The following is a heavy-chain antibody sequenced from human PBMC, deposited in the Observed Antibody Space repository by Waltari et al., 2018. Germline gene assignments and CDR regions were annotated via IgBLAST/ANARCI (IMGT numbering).Heavy chain of an antibody. D-gene: IGHD1-1*01. J-gene: IGHJ4*02. CDR2: IYYSGST. V-gene: IGHV4-59*01. CDR1: GGSISSYY. CDR3: ARDRTGTIEY. Sequence: QVQLQESGPGLVKPSETLSLTCTVSGGSISSYYWSWIRQPPGKGLEWIGYIYYSGSTNYNPSLKSRVTISVDTSKNQFSLKLSSVTAADTAVYYCARDRTGTIEYWGQGTLVTVSS.